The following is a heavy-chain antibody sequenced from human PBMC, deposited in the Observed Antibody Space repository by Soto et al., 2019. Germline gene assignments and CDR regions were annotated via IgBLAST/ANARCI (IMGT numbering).Heavy chain of an antibody. CDR1: GFTFSSYA. CDR3: AKTSPPLGGGVLRFDP. J-gene: IGHJ5*02. CDR2: ISGSGGST. V-gene: IGHV3-23*01. D-gene: IGHD3-16*01. Sequence: GGSLRLSCAASGFTFSSYAMSWARQAPGKGLEWVSAISGSGGSTYYADSVKGRFTISRDNSKNTLSLQMNSLRAEDTAVYYCAKTSPPLGGGVLRFDPWGQGTLVTVSS.